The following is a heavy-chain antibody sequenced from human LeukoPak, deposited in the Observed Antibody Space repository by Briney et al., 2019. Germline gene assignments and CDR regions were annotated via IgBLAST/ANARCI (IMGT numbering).Heavy chain of an antibody. D-gene: IGHD4-17*01. CDR3: ARERTTVRY. V-gene: IGHV3-11*01. J-gene: IGHJ4*02. CDR2: ISSDGSTI. Sequence: GGSLRLSCAASGFTFSDDYMSWIRQAPGKGPEWVSYISSDGSTIFYADSVKGRFTISRDNAKSSLFLQMNSLRAEDTAVYCCARERTTVRYWGQGTLVTVSS. CDR1: GFTFSDDY.